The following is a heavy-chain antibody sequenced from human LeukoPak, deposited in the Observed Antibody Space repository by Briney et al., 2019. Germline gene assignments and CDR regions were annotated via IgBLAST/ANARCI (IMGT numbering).Heavy chain of an antibody. Sequence: GGSLRLSCAASGFTFSSYWMSWVRQALGKGLEWVANIKQDGSEKYYVDSVKGRFTISRDNAKNSLYLQMNSLRAEDTAVYYCARDHLYSSSPTDAFDIWGQGTMVTVSS. CDR3: ARDHLYSSSPTDAFDI. V-gene: IGHV3-7*01. J-gene: IGHJ3*02. CDR2: IKQDGSEK. CDR1: GFTFSSYW. D-gene: IGHD6-6*01.